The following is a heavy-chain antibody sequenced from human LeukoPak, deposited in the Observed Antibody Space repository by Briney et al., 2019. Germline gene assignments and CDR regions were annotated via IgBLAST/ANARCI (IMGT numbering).Heavy chain of an antibody. Sequence: GGSLRLSCAASGFTFSSYAMSWVRQASGKGLEWVSAISGSGGSTYYADSVKGRFTISRDNSKNTLYLQMNSLRAEDTAVYYCANTPVRGTVTHFDYWGQGTLVTVSS. J-gene: IGHJ4*02. D-gene: IGHD4-17*01. CDR3: ANTPVRGTVTHFDY. CDR2: ISGSGGST. CDR1: GFTFSSYA. V-gene: IGHV3-23*01.